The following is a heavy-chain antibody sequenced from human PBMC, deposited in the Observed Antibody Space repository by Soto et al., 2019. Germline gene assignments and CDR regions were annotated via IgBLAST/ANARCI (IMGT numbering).Heavy chain of an antibody. CDR1: GFTFSSYE. CDR3: ARDHYCSGGSCYAPGWFDP. CDR2: ISSSGSTI. Sequence: GGSLRLSCAASGFTFSSYEMNWVRQAPGKGLEWVSYISSSGSTIYYADSVKGRFTISRDNAKNSLYLQMNSLRAEDTAVFYCARDHYCSGGSCYAPGWFDPWGQGTLVTVSS. D-gene: IGHD2-15*01. V-gene: IGHV3-48*03. J-gene: IGHJ5*02.